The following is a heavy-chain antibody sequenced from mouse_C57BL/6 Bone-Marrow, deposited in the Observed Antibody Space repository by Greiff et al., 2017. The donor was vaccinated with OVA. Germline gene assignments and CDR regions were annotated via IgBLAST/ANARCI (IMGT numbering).Heavy chain of an antibody. CDR1: GYTFTSYW. J-gene: IGHJ1*03. CDR2: IHPNSGST. V-gene: IGHV1-64*01. Sequence: VQLQQPGAELVKPGASVKLSCKASGYTFTSYWMHWVKQRPGQGLEWIGMIHPNSGSTNYNEKFKSKATLTVDKSSSTAYMQLSSLTSEDSAVYYCARRSDYYSGSYWYFDVWGTGTTVTVSS. D-gene: IGHD1-1*01. CDR3: ARRSDYYSGSYWYFDV.